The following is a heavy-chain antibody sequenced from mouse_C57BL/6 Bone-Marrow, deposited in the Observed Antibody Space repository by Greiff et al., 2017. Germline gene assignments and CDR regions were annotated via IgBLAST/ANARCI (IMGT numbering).Heavy chain of an antibody. CDR2: IHPNSGST. D-gene: IGHD2-2*01. Sequence: VQLQQPGAELVKPGASVKSSCKASGYTFTSYWMHWVKQRPGQGLEWIGMIHPNSGSTNYNEKFKSKATLTVDKSSSTAYMQLSSLTSEDSAVYYCLLWLRRSRTWGQGTTLTVSS. V-gene: IGHV1-64*01. CDR1: GYTFTSYW. CDR3: LLWLRRSRT. J-gene: IGHJ2*01.